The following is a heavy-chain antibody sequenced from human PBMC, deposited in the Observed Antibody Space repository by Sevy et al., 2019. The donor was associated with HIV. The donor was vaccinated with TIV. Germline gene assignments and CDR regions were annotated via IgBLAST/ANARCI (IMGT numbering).Heavy chain of an antibody. V-gene: IGHV1-8*01. CDR3: AITPGKGIAARPNKNYYYYGMDV. D-gene: IGHD6-6*01. CDR2: MNPNSGNT. Sequence: ASVKVSCKASGYTFTSYDINWVRQATGQGLEWMGWMNPNSGNTGYAQKFQGRVTMTRNTSISTAYMGLSSLRSEDTAVYYCAITPGKGIAARPNKNYYYYGMDVWGQGTTVTVSS. J-gene: IGHJ6*02. CDR1: GYTFTSYD.